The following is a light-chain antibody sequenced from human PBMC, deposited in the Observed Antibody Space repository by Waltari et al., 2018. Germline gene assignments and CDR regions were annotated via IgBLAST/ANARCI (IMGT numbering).Light chain of an antibody. CDR3: QQYNNWPLYT. Sequence: EIVMTQSPATLSVSPGERATLSCRASQSVSSNLAWYQQKPGQAPRLLIYGASTRANGIPARFSGSGSGTEFTLTISSLQSEDFAVYYCQQYNNWPLYTFGQVTKLEIK. CDR2: GAS. V-gene: IGKV3-15*01. CDR1: QSVSSN. J-gene: IGKJ2*01.